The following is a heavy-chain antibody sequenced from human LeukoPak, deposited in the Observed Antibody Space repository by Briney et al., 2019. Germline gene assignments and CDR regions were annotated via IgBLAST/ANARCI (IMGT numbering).Heavy chain of an antibody. CDR3: ARIVDTDTFDV. CDR2: INPSGGST. V-gene: IGHV1-46*01. J-gene: IGHJ3*01. CDR1: GYTFTSYG. D-gene: IGHD5-18*01. Sequence: ASVKVSCKASGYTFTSYGISWVRQAPGQGLEWMGIINPSGGSTSYAQKFQGRVTMTRDTSTSTVYMELSSLRSEDTAVYYCARIVDTDTFDVWGQGTMVTVSS.